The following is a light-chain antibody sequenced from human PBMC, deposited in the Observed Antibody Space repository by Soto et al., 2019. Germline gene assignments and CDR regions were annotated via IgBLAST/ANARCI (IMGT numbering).Light chain of an antibody. V-gene: IGKV3-20*01. Sequence: VLTEAPATMSSFPCDRVTLSCRSSQSFSSNSLGWYQQKPGQAPRLLIYGASTRATGIPDRFSGSGSGTDFTLTISRVEPEDFALYHCQQYGSASITFGQGTRLEI. CDR1: QSFSSNS. CDR3: QQYGSASIT. J-gene: IGKJ5*01. CDR2: GAS.